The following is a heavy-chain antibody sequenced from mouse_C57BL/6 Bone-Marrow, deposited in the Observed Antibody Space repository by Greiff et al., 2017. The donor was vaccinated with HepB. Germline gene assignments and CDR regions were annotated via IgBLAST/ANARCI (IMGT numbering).Heavy chain of an antibody. Sequence: VQLQQPGAELVMPGASVKLSCKASGYTFTSYWMHWVKQRPGQGLEWIGEIDPSDSYTNYNQKFKGKSTLTVDKSSSTAYMQLSSLTSEDSAVYYCARSHYDYYWYFDVWCTGTTVTVSS. J-gene: IGHJ1*03. D-gene: IGHD2-4*01. CDR3: ARSHYDYYWYFDV. CDR1: GYTFTSYW. CDR2: IDPSDSYT. V-gene: IGHV1-69*01.